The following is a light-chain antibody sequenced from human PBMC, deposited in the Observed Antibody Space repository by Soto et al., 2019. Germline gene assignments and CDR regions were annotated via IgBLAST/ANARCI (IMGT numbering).Light chain of an antibody. V-gene: IGLV2-23*01. CDR3: CSYAGSSNWV. Sequence: QSALTQPASVSGSPGQSITISCTGTSSDVGSYNLVSWYQQHPGKAPKLMIYEGSKRPSGVSNRFSGSKSGNTASLTISGLQAEDEADYYCCSYAGSSNWVFGGATKVTVL. J-gene: IGLJ3*02. CDR1: SSDVGSYNL. CDR2: EGS.